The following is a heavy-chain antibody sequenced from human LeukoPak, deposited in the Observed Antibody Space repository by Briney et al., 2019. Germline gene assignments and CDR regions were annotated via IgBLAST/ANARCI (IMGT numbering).Heavy chain of an antibody. Sequence: GGSLRLSCAASGFTFSGSAMDWVRQASGKGLEWVGRIRSKANTYATAYAASVKGRFTIFRDDSKNTAYLQMNSLKTEDTAVYYCSSSLADWNADLGDYWGQGTLVTVSS. CDR1: GFTFSGSA. V-gene: IGHV3-73*01. J-gene: IGHJ4*02. CDR3: SSSLADWNADLGDY. CDR2: IRSKANTYAT. D-gene: IGHD1-1*01.